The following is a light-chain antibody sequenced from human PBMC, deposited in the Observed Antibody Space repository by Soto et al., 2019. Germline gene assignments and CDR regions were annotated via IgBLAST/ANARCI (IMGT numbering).Light chain of an antibody. V-gene: IGKV1-27*01. CDR3: QKCSSAPLT. Sequence: DVQMTQSPSSLSAFVGDRVTITCRASQGIAPYLAWFQQKPGKVPKLLIYATSTLQSGVPARFSGSGSGTDFTLTINSLQPEDVGTYYCQKCSSAPLTFGGGTKVEIK. J-gene: IGKJ4*01. CDR1: QGIAPY. CDR2: ATS.